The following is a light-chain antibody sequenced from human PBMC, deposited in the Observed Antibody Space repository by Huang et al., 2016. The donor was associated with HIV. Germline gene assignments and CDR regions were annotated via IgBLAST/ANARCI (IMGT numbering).Light chain of an antibody. V-gene: IGKV3-11*01. CDR3: QQRSNWPIT. CDR1: QSGSIY. Sequence: EIVLTQSPATLSLSPGESATLSCRASQSGSIYLAWYQHKPGQAPRLLFYDASNRATGIPARFSGSGSGTDFTVTISSLEPEDFAVYYCQQRSNWPITFGQGTRLEIK. CDR2: DAS. J-gene: IGKJ5*01.